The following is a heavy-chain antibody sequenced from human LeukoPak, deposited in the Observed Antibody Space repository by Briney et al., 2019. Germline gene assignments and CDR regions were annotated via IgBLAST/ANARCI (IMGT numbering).Heavy chain of an antibody. CDR2: INHSGST. J-gene: IGHJ6*02. CDR1: GGSFSGYY. CDR3: ARKRNGMDV. V-gene: IGHV4-34*01. Sequence: SETLSLTCAVYGGSFSGYYWSWIRQPPGKGLEWIGEINHSGSTNYKPSLKSRVTISVDTSKNQFSLKLSSVTAADTAVYYCARKRNGMDVWGQGTTVTVSS.